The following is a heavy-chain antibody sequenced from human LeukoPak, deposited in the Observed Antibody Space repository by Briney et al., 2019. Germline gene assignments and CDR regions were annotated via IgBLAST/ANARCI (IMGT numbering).Heavy chain of an antibody. Sequence: GGSLRLSCAASGFTFSSYAMSWVRQAPGKGLEWVSAISGSGGSTYYADSVKGRFTISRDNSKNTLYLQMNSLRAEDTAVYYCAREGRYCSSTSCYSNWFDPWGQGTLVTVSS. V-gene: IGHV3-23*01. CDR1: GFTFSSYA. J-gene: IGHJ5*02. CDR2: ISGSGGST. CDR3: AREGRYCSSTSCYSNWFDP. D-gene: IGHD2-2*01.